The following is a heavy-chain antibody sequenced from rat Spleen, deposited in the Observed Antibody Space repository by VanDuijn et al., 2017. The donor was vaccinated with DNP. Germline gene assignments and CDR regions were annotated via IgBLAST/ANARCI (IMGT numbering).Heavy chain of an antibody. CDR3: ARGNYGGDSDYFDY. D-gene: IGHD1-11*01. CDR1: GFTFNNYW. CDR2: ITNTGGSI. J-gene: IGHJ2*01. V-gene: IGHV5-31*01. Sequence: EVQLVESGGGLVQPGRSLKLSCVASGFTFNNYWMSWIRQAPGKGLEWVASITNTGGSIYYPDSVKGRFTISRDNAQNTLYLQMNSLRSEDTAMYYCARGNYGGDSDYFDYWGQGVIVTVSS.